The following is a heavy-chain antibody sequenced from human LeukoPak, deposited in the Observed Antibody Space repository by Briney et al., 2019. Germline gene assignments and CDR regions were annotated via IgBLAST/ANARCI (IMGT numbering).Heavy chain of an antibody. Sequence: GASVKVSCKDSGYTFTGYYMHWVRQAPGQGLEWMGWINLNSGGTNDAQKFQDRVTMTRDTSISTAYMELSRLRSGGTAVYYCARSPDILTGENFDFWGQGTLLTVSS. CDR1: GYTFTGYY. D-gene: IGHD3-9*01. J-gene: IGHJ4*02. CDR2: INLNSGGT. CDR3: ARSPDILTGENFDF. V-gene: IGHV1-2*02.